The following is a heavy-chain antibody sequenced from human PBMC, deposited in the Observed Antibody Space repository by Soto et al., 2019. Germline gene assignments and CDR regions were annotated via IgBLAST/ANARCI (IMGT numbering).Heavy chain of an antibody. D-gene: IGHD3-22*01. Sequence: SGPTLVNPTQTLTLTCTFSGFSLSTSGMCVSWIRQPPGKALEWLARIDWDDDKYYSTSLKTRLTISKDTSKNQVVLTMTNMDPVDTATYYCARINWNYYDSSDQYYFDYWGQGTLVTVSS. CDR2: IDWDDDK. CDR1: GFSLSTSGMC. CDR3: ARINWNYYDSSDQYYFDY. V-gene: IGHV2-70*11. J-gene: IGHJ4*02.